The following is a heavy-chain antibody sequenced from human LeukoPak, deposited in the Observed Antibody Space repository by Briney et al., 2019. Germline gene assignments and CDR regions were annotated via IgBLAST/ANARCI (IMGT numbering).Heavy chain of an antibody. J-gene: IGHJ4*02. CDR2: INPNSGGT. Sequence: ASVKVSCTASGYTFTGYYMHWVRRTPGQGLEWMGWINPNSGGTNYAQKFQGRVTMTRDTSISTAYMELSRLRSDDTAVYYCARDASYSGYDYYFDYWGQGTLVTVSS. CDR3: ARDASYSGYDYYFDY. D-gene: IGHD5-12*01. V-gene: IGHV1-2*02. CDR1: GYTFTGYY.